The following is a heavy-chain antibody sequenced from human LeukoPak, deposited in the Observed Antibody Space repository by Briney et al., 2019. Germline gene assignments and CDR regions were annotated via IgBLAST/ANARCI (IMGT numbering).Heavy chain of an antibody. V-gene: IGHV3-30*02. J-gene: IGHJ4*02. D-gene: IGHD6-13*01. CDR3: AKIPPAAAAVPFDY. Sequence: PGGSLRLSCAASGFIFSSYGMHWVRQAPGKGLEWVSFIRYDGSNKYYADSVKGRFTISRDNSKNTLYLQMNSLRTKDTAVYYCAKIPPAAAAVPFDYWGQGTLVTVSS. CDR1: GFIFSSYG. CDR2: IRYDGSNK.